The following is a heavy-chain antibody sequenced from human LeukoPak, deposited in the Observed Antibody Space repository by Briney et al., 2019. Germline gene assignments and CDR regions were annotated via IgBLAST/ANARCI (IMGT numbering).Heavy chain of an antibody. CDR1: GYTFTGYY. J-gene: IGHJ3*02. Sequence: ASVKVSCKASGYTFTGYYMHWVRQTPGQGLEWMGWINPNSGGTNYAQKFQGRVTMTRDTSISTANMELSRLRSDHTPVYSCARSNGVDAFDIWGKGPMVPVSS. CDR3: ARSNGVDAFDI. V-gene: IGHV1-2*02. D-gene: IGHD2-8*01. CDR2: INPNSGGT.